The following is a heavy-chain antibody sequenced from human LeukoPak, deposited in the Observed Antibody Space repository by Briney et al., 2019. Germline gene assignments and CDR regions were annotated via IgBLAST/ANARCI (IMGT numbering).Heavy chain of an antibody. CDR2: IYYSGNI. CDR3: ARRGFWSDYGYNWFDR. V-gene: IGHV4-39*01. J-gene: IGHJ5*02. D-gene: IGHD3-3*01. Sequence: PSETLSLTCTVSGVSISNSNHYWAWIRQPPGKGLEWIASIYYSGNIYYNPSLKSRVTISVDTSKNQFSLKLSSVTAAVTAVYYCARRGFWSDYGYNWFDRWGQGTLVTVSS. CDR1: GVSISNSNHY.